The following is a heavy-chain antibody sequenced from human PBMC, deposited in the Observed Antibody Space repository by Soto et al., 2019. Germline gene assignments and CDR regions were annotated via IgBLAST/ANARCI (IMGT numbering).Heavy chain of an antibody. CDR2: IIPIFGTA. Sequence: SVKVSCKASGGTFSSYAISWVRQAPGQGLEWMGGIIPIFGTANYAQKFQGRVTITADESTSTAYMELSSLRSEDTAVYYCARGRGTTFGGVIELKPHNSYYYYGMDVWGQGTTVTVS. J-gene: IGHJ6*02. D-gene: IGHD3-16*01. CDR1: GGTFSSYA. V-gene: IGHV1-69*13. CDR3: ARGRGTTFGGVIELKPHNSYYYYGMDV.